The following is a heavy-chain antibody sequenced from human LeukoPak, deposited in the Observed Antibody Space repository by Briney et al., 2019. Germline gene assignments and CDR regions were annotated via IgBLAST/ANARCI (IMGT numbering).Heavy chain of an antibody. CDR2: ISSRNSYI. Sequence: GGSLRLSCAASGFTFSGYNMKWVRQAPGKGLEWVSSISSRNSYIFYADSVKGRFTISRDNAKKSLYLQMNSQRAEDTAVYYCASGVNCFDHWGQGTLVTVSS. D-gene: IGHD3-3*01. CDR1: GFTFSGYN. V-gene: IGHV3-21*01. CDR3: ASGVNCFDH. J-gene: IGHJ4*02.